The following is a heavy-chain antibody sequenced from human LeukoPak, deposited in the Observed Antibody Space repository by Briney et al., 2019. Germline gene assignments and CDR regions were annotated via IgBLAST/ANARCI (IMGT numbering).Heavy chain of an antibody. J-gene: IGHJ5*02. CDR3: ARGGIVLMVYAISRYNWFDP. V-gene: IGHV4-34*01. CDR1: GGSFSGYY. Sequence: PSETLSLTCAVYGGSFSGYYWSWIRQPPGKGLEWIGEINHSGSTNYNPSLKSRVTISVDTSKNQFSLKLSSVTAADTAVYHCARGGIVLMVYAISRYNWFDPWGQGTLVTVSS. CDR2: INHSGST. D-gene: IGHD2-8*01.